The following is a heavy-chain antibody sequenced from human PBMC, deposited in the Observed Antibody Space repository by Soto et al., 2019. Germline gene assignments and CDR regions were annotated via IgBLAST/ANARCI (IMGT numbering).Heavy chain of an antibody. V-gene: IGHV4-61*01. D-gene: IGHD3-3*01. CDR2: IYYSGST. Sequence: SETLSLTCTVSGGSVSSGSYYWSWIRQPPGKGLEWIGYIYYSGSTNYNPSLKSRVTISVDTSKNQFSLKLSSVTAADTAVYYFARVYYDFWSGYYRNWFDPWGQGTLVTVSS. CDR3: ARVYYDFWSGYYRNWFDP. J-gene: IGHJ5*02. CDR1: GGSVSSGSYY.